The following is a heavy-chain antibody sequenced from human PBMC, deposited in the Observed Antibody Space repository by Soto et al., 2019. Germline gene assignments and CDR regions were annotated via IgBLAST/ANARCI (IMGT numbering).Heavy chain of an antibody. J-gene: IGHJ4*02. Sequence: AASVKVSCKASGYTFTSYGISWVRQAPGQGLEWMGWISAYNGNTNYAQKLQGRVTMTTDTSTSTAYMELRSLRSDDTAVYYCARDTPVVAASEFDYWGQGTLVTVSS. CDR2: ISAYNGNT. CDR3: ARDTPVVAASEFDY. V-gene: IGHV1-18*01. CDR1: GYTFTSYG. D-gene: IGHD2-15*01.